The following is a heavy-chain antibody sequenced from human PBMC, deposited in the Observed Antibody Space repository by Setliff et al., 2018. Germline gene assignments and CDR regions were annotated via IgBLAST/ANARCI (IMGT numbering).Heavy chain of an antibody. CDR1: GGSISSSSYY. CDR2: INHSGST. J-gene: IGHJ5*02. V-gene: IGHV4-39*07. Sequence: NPSETLSLTCTVSGGSISSSSYYWGWIRQPPGKGLEWIGEINHSGSTNYNPSLKSRVTISVDTSKNQFSLKLSSVTAADTAVYYCARFRRGVALGWFDPWGQGTLVTVSS. CDR3: ARFRRGVALGWFDP. D-gene: IGHD3-10*01.